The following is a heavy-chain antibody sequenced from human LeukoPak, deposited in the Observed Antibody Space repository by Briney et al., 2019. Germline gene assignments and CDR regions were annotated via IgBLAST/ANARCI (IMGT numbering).Heavy chain of an antibody. J-gene: IGHJ4*02. CDR2: IYYSGNT. CDR1: GVSISSSNSY. D-gene: IGHD1-14*01. V-gene: IGHV4-39*01. Sequence: SETLSLTCTVSGVSISSSNSYWGWIRQPPGKGLEWIGSIYYSGNTYYNASLKSQVSISIDTSKNQFSLRLTSVTAADTAVYYCARGLTRIDYNYWGQGTLVTVSS. CDR3: ARGLTRIDYNY.